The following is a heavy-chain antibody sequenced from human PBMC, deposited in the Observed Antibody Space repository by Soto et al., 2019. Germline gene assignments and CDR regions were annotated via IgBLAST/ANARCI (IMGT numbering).Heavy chain of an antibody. CDR1: GFTFSRYW. CDR2: INSDGSSI. CDR3: ARDSENDGNYYMDV. V-gene: IGHV3-74*01. D-gene: IGHD3-10*01. J-gene: IGHJ6*03. Sequence: EVHLVESGGGLVQPGGSLRLSCAAAGFTFSRYWMHWVRQVPGKGPMWLSRINSDGSSISYTDSVNGRFTISRDNAKNTLYLQMNSLRAEDTAIYYCARDSENDGNYYMDVWGSGTTVTVSS.